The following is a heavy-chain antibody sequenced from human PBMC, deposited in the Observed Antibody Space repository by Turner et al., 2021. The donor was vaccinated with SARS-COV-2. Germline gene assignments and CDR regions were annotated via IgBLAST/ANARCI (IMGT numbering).Heavy chain of an antibody. CDR1: GHTFTSYG. D-gene: IGHD3-10*01. CDR2: ISAYNGNT. V-gene: IGHV1-18*01. J-gene: IGHJ6*02. CDR3: ARAYGSGSYGHYYGMDV. Sequence: QVQLVQSGPEVKKPGASVKVSCKASGHTFTSYGITWVRQAPGQGLEWMGWISAYNGNTNYAQKLQGRVTMTTDTYTSTAYMELRSLRSDDTAVYYCARAYGSGSYGHYYGMDVWGQGTTVTVSS.